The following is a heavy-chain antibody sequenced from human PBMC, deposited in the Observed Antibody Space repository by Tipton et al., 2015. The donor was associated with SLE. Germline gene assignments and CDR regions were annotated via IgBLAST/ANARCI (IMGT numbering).Heavy chain of an antibody. J-gene: IGHJ4*02. D-gene: IGHD3-10*01. CDR1: GGSISSGGYY. V-gene: IGHV4-31*03. CDR2: IYYSGST. Sequence: LSLTCTVSGGSISSGGYYWSWIRQHPGKGLEWIGYIYYSGSTFYNPSLKSRVTISVETSKNQFSLKLSSVTAADTAVYYCARLLWFGEGDYWGQGTLDTVSS. CDR3: ARLLWFGEGDY.